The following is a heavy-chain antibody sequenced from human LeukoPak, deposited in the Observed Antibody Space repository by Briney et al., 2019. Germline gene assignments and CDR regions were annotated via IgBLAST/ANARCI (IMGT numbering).Heavy chain of an antibody. CDR2: ISSSGSTI. J-gene: IGHJ4*02. CDR3: ARVDTLGSS. Sequence: PGGSLRLSCAASGFTFSSYEMNWVRQAPGKGLEWVSYISSSGSTIYYADSVKGRFTISRDNAKNSLYLQMNSLRAEDTAVYYCARVDTLGSSWGQGTLVIVSS. D-gene: IGHD6-13*01. CDR1: GFTFSSYE. V-gene: IGHV3-48*03.